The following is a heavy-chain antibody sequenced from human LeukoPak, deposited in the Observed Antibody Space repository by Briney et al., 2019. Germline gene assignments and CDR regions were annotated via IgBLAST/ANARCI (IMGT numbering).Heavy chain of an antibody. CDR1: GHTFSRYA. V-gene: IGHV1-69*13. J-gene: IGHJ4*02. CDR3: ARNPIWGIASAGWDPRALDY. Sequence: ASVKVSCKASGHTFSRYAISWARQAPGQGLEWMGGVIPIFGTANYAQKFQGRVTITADESTSTAHMELSSLSSEDTAVYYCARNPIWGIASAGWDPRALDYWGQGTLVTVSS. D-gene: IGHD6-13*01. CDR2: VIPIFGTA.